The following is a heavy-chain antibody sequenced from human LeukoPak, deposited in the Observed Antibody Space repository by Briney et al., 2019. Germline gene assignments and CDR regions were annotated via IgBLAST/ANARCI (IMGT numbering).Heavy chain of an antibody. CDR1: GYSISSGYY. V-gene: IGHV4-38-2*02. D-gene: IGHD6-19*01. J-gene: IGHJ4*02. Sequence: SETLSLTCTVSGYSISSGYYWGWIRPPPGKGLEWIGSIYHSGSTYYNPSLKSRVTISVDTSKNQLSLKLSSVTAADTVVYYCARDGRIAVAGLNYWGQGTLVTVSS. CDR2: IYHSGST. CDR3: ARDGRIAVAGLNY.